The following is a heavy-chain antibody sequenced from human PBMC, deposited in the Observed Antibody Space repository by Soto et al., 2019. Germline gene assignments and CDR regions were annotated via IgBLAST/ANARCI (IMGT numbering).Heavy chain of an antibody. CDR1: GFTFSSYA. D-gene: IGHD6-13*01. Sequence: PGGSLRLSCAASGFTFSSYAMSWVRQAPGKGLEWVSAISGSGGSTYYADSVKGRFTISRDNSKNTLYLQMNSLRAEDTAVYYCARGDHSNVPGGSSWYYAYWGQGTLVTVS. V-gene: IGHV3-23*01. CDR2: ISGSGGST. J-gene: IGHJ4*02. CDR3: ARGDHSNVPGGSSWYYAY.